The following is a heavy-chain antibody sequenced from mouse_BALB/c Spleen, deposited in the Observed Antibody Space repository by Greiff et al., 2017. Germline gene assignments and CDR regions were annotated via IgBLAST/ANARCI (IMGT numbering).Heavy chain of an antibody. D-gene: IGHD2-4*01. CDR2: INPYNDGT. Sequence: VHVKQSGPELVKPGASVKMSCKASGYTFTSYVMHWVKQKPGQGLEWIGYINPYNDGTKYNEKFKGKATLTSDKSSSTAYMELSSLTSEDSAVYYCARRGLYDYDEVFDYWGQGTTLTVSS. CDR1: GYTFTSYV. V-gene: IGHV1-14*01. J-gene: IGHJ2*01. CDR3: ARRGLYDYDEVFDY.